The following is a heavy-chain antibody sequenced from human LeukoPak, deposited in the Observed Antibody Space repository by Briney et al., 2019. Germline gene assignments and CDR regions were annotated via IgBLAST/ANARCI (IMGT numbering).Heavy chain of an antibody. V-gene: IGHV3-30*14. CDR2: ISYDGSNK. CDR3: GKDYDNSSGHQGSPFIDY. CDR1: GFTFSSYA. D-gene: IGHD3-22*01. Sequence: GGSLRLSCAASGFTFSSYAMHWVRQAPGKGLEWVAVISYDGSNKYYADSVKGRFTISRDNSKNTLYLQMNSLRAEDTAVYYCGKDYDNSSGHQGSPFIDYWGQGTLVTVSS. J-gene: IGHJ4*02.